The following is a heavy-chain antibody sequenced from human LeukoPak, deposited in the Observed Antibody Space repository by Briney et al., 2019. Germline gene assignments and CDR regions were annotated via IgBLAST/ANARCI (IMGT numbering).Heavy chain of an antibody. V-gene: IGHV3-33*01. CDR1: GFTFSSYG. CDR2: IWYDGSNK. J-gene: IGHJ4*02. CDR3: ARDRDNIVATIPTFDY. Sequence: GRSLRLSCAASGFTFSSYGMHWVRQAPGKGLEWVAVIWYDGSNKYYADSVKGRFTISRDDSKNTLYLQMNSLRAEDTAVYYCARDRDNIVATIPTFDYWGQGTLVTVSS. D-gene: IGHD5-12*01.